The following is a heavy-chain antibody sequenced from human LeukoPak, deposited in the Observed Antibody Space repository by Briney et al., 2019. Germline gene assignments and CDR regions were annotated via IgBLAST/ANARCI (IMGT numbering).Heavy chain of an antibody. V-gene: IGHV3-23*01. CDR2: IGGTSGVT. CDR3: AKLLGPVTTYDY. CDR1: GFTFRNYA. Sequence: PGGSLRLSCAASGFTFRNYAMSWVRRAPGKGLEWVSGIGGTSGVTFYADSVKGRFTISRDNTKYSLSLQMNSLGAEDTAVYYCAKLLGPVTTYDYWGQGALVTVSS. D-gene: IGHD3/OR15-3a*01. J-gene: IGHJ4*02.